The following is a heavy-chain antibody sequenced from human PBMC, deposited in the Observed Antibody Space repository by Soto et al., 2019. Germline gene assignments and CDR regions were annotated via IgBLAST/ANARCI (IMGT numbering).Heavy chain of an antibody. CDR3: EREVQGYSSGWYFRRFDY. D-gene: IGHD6-19*01. CDR1: GCSMSSYY. CDR2: IYYSGST. Sequence: WGALSLSCPDSGCSMSSYYWSWIRQPPGKGLEWLGYIYYSGSTTYNPSLKSRLTISVDTSKNQFSLKLSSGTAADAAVYYCEREVQGYSSGWYFRRFDYWGQGTLVTVSS. V-gene: IGHV4-59*01. J-gene: IGHJ4*02.